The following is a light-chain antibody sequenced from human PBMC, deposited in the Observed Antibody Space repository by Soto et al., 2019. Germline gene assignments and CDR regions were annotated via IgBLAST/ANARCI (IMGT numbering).Light chain of an antibody. CDR3: QKYYSYPRT. V-gene: IGKV1-5*01. J-gene: IGKJ1*01. Sequence: DIQMTHSPSTLSASVGYIVTITFRASQSISSWLAWYQQKPGKAPKLLIYAASTLQSGVPSRFSGSGSGTDFTLTISCLQSEDFATYYCQKYYSYPRTFGQGTKVDIK. CDR2: AAS. CDR1: QSISSW.